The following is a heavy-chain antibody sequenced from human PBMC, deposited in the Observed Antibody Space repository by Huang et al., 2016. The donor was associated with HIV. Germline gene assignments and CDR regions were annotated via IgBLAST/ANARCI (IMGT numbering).Heavy chain of an antibody. Sequence: QVHLVQSGAEVKKPGSSVKVSCKASGDSFTSLPITCVRQAPGQGLEWMGWLVPMLVSATYAQKCRGRVTISADESTSTSYMELSRLRSDDTAMYYCATSTPMLGESGGWSGKVVITENVPYVDWGQGTLVTVSS. V-gene: IGHV1-69*11. CDR3: ATSTPMLGESGGWSGKVVITENVPYVD. CDR1: GDSFTSLP. J-gene: IGHJ4*02. CDR2: LVPMLVSA. D-gene: IGHD3-22*01.